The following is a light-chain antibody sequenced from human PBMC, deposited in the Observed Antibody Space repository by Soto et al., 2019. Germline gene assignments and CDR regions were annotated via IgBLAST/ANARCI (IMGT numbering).Light chain of an antibody. CDR3: RKYDNAPLT. CDR1: QDISTY. V-gene: IGKV1-27*01. J-gene: IGKJ4*01. Sequence: DIQMTQAPSSLSASVGDRVTITCRARQDISTYLAWYQKKPGKVPKLLISAAYTLQSGVPPRFSGSGSCRDFTLTIGSLQPEDVATYYCRKYDNAPLTFGGGTKVEIK. CDR2: AAY.